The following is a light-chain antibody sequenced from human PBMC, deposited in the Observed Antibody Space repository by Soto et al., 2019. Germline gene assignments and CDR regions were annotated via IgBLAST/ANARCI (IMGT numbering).Light chain of an antibody. V-gene: IGKV1-39*01. CDR2: AAS. CDR3: QLSYNTPIT. J-gene: IGKJ5*01. Sequence: DLPMTQSPSSLSASVGDRVTITCRASQSISSHLNWYQQKPGKAPKPLIYAASNLQSGVPSRFSGSGSGTDFTLTISILQPEDFATYYCQLSYNTPITFGQGTRLEIK. CDR1: QSISSH.